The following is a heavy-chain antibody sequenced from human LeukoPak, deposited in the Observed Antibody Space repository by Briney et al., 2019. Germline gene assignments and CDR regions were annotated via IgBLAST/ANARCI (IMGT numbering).Heavy chain of an antibody. D-gene: IGHD6-13*01. CDR2: INPNSGGT. V-gene: IGHV1-2*02. CDR3: ARAIAAAGTFDP. J-gene: IGHJ5*02. CDR1: GYTFTGYY. Sequence: ASVKVSCKASGYTFTGYYMHWVRQAPGQGLEWMGWINPNSGGTNYAQKFQGRVTMTRDTSISTAYMELSRLRSDDTAVYYCARAIAAAGTFDPWGQGTLVTVSS.